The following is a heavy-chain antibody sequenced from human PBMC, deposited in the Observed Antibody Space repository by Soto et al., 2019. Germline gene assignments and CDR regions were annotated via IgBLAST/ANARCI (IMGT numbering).Heavy chain of an antibody. Sequence: PSQTLSLTCTLCGSCISSYYWSLIRQPPGKGLECIGYIYHSGSTNYNPSLKSRVTISVDKSKNQFSLKLSSVTAADTAVYYCATLERGSGSDYNPTERFYGMDVWGQGTTVTVSS. D-gene: IGHD3-10*01. V-gene: IGHV4-59*12. J-gene: IGHJ6*02. CDR3: ATLERGSGSDYNPTERFYGMDV. CDR2: IYHSGST. CDR1: GSCISSYY.